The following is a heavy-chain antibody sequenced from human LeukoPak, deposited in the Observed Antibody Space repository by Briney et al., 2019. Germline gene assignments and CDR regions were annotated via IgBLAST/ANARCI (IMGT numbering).Heavy chain of an antibody. J-gene: IGHJ4*02. CDR1: GFTFSVFA. D-gene: IGHD5-18*01. CDR3: AKDATWIQLWLPG. Sequence: GGSLRLSCAASGFTFSVFAMSWVRQAPEQGLEWVSAITSDGGTTYYADSVKGRFTLSRDNSKNMLYLQMDSLRAEDTALYYCAKDATWIQLWLPGWGQGTLVTVSS. CDR2: ITSDGGTT. V-gene: IGHV3-23*01.